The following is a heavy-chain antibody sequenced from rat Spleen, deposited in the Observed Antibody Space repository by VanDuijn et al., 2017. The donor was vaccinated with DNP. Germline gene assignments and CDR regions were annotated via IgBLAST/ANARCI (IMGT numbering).Heavy chain of an antibody. CDR2: ISHDGGYT. Sequence: EVQLVESGGGLVQPGNSLKLSCAASGFTFSDHAMAWVRQSPKKGLEWVAYISHDGGYTYYRDSVKGRFTISRDYAKSSLYLQMDSLRSEDTATYYCACGVDYWGQGVMVTVSS. V-gene: IGHV5-20*01. CDR3: ACGVDY. J-gene: IGHJ2*01. CDR1: GFTFSDHA. D-gene: IGHD4-3*01.